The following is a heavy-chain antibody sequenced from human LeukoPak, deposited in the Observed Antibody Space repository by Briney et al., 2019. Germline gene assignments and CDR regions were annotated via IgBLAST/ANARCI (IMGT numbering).Heavy chain of an antibody. CDR2: ISSSGSTI. D-gene: IGHD4/OR15-4a*01. CDR3: AKVSLNMVNDAFDI. Sequence: GGSLRLSCAASGFTFSDYYMSWIRQAPGKGLEWVSYISSSGSTIYYADSVKGRFTISRDNSKNTLYLQMNGLRAEDTAMYYCAKVSLNMVNDAFDIWGQGTTVSVSS. V-gene: IGHV3-11*04. CDR1: GFTFSDYY. J-gene: IGHJ3*02.